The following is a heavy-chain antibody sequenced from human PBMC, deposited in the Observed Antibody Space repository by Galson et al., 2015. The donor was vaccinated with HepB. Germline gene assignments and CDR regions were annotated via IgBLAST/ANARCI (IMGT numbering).Heavy chain of an antibody. CDR2: INSDGSST. CDR1: GFTFSSSW. Sequence: SLRLSCAASGFTFSSSWMHWVRQAPGKGLVWVSRINSDGSSTSYAGSVKGRFPIFRDNAKNTLYLQMNSLRAEDTAVYYCARGSPAADYYYYGMDVWGQGTTVTVSS. V-gene: IGHV3-74*01. J-gene: IGHJ6*02. D-gene: IGHD2-2*01. CDR3: ARGSPAADYYYYGMDV.